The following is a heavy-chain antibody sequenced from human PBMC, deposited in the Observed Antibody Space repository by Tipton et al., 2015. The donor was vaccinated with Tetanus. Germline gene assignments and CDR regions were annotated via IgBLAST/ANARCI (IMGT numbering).Heavy chain of an antibody. D-gene: IGHD4-17*01. CDR3: ARASDYGDYVSVGPAFDY. V-gene: IGHV1-18*01. Sequence: QSGAEVKKPGASVKVSCKASGYTFTSYGISWVRQAPGQGLEWMGWISAYNGNTNYAQKLQGRVTMTTDTSTSTAYMELRSLRSDDTAVYYCARASDYGDYVSVGPAFDYWGQGTLVTVSS. CDR1: GYTFTSYG. CDR2: ISAYNGNT. J-gene: IGHJ4*02.